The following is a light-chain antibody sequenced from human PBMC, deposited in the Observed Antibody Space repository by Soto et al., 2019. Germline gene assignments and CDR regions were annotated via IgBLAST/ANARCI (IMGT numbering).Light chain of an antibody. J-gene: IGKJ1*01. Sequence: DIVMTQSPDSLAVSLGERATINCKSRQSVLYSSNNKNYLAWYQQKPGQAPRLLIFAASTRATGIPARFSGSGSGTDFILTITSLQYEDFAFYYCQQYYHWPRTFGQGTKVDIK. CDR3: QQYYHWPRT. V-gene: IGKV4-1*01. CDR1: QSVLYSSNNKNY. CDR2: AAS.